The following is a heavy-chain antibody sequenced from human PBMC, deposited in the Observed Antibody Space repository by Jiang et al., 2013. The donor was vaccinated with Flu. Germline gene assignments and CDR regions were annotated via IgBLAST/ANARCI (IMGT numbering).Heavy chain of an antibody. V-gene: IGHV4-39*01. CDR2: IYYTGST. CDR3: ARPDYSDSSDSLPRFWYFDR. D-gene: IGHD3-22*01. Sequence: GGSITSSSYYWGWIRQSPGKGLEWIGSIYYTGSTYYNPSLQSRVTISLDTPKNQFSLKLSSVTAADTAVYYCARPDYSDSSDSLPRFWYFDRWGRGTLVTVTS. J-gene: IGHJ2*01. CDR1: GGSITSSSYY.